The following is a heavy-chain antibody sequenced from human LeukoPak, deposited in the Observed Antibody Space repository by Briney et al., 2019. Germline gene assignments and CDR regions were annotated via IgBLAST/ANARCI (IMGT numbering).Heavy chain of an antibody. CDR1: GFTFSSYG. J-gene: IGHJ3*02. Sequence: PGGSLRLSCAASGFTFSSYGMNWVRQAPGKGLEWVSFISSSSSYINYADSVKGRSTISRDNAKKSLYLQMNSLRAEDTAVYYCARLCIVGTKSAFDIWGQGTMVTVSS. D-gene: IGHD1-26*01. CDR2: ISSSSSYI. V-gene: IGHV3-21*01. CDR3: ARLCIVGTKSAFDI.